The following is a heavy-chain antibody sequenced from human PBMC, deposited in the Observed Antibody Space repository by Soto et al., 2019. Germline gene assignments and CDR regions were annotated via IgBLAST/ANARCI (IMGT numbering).Heavy chain of an antibody. Sequence: QVQLQQWGAGLLKPSETLSLTCAVSGGSFSGYYWSWIRQPPGKGLEWIGEINHRGSTTYNPSLTSRVSLSLDSSTNQFSLILTSVTAADAAVYYCATYEHRTSLYGIDVGGQVATGTVSS. J-gene: IGHJ6*02. CDR2: INHRGST. D-gene: IGHD5-12*01. V-gene: IGHV4-34*01. CDR1: GGSFSGYY. CDR3: ATYEHRTSLYGIDV.